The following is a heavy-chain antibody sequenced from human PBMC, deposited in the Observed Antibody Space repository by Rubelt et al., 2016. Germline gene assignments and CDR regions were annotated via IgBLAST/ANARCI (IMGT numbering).Heavy chain of an antibody. Sequence: QIQLVQSGPEVEKPGASVKVSCKAAGYSFTTYSIHWVRQAPGQRLEWMGWINAGNGNTKYSQKVQCRVTISRETSWRKAYRELSSLRSEDTARYYCATGYSSGWYVAYLGQGTLVTVSS. D-gene: IGHD6-19*01. J-gene: IGHJ4*02. CDR2: INAGNGNT. V-gene: IGHV1-3*01. CDR1: GYSFTTYS. CDR3: ATGYSSGWYVAY.